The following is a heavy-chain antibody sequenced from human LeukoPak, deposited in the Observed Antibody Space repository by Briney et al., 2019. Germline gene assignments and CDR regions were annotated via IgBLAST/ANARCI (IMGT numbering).Heavy chain of an antibody. V-gene: IGHV3-7*04. CDR1: GFTFSAYW. Sequence: PGGSLRLSCAASGFTFSAYWMSWVRQAPGKGLEWVANVKQDGSEKYYVDSVKGRFTISRDNAENSLYLQMNSLRAEDTAVYYCARASTYPDNWGQGTLVTVSS. J-gene: IGHJ4*02. CDR2: VKQDGSEK. CDR3: ARASTYPDN.